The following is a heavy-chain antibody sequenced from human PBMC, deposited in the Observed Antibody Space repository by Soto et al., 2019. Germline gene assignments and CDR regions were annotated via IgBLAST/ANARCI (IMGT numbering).Heavy chain of an antibody. V-gene: IGHV1-2*04. CDR2: INPNSGVT. J-gene: IGHJ6*03. CDR1: GDRFTGYY. CDR3: ARESGGATATLDYYYFYMDV. Sequence: QVQLVQSGAEVKEPGASVTVSCRASGDRFTGYYMHWVRQAPGQGLEWMGWINPNSGVTKYAQKFQGWVTMTRDTSIRTVYMQLSRLGFDDTAIYYCARESGGATATLDYYYFYMDVWGTGTTVTVSS. D-gene: IGHD5-12*01.